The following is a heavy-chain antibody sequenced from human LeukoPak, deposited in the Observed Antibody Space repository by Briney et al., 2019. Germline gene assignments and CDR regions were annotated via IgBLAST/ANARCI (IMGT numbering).Heavy chain of an antibody. CDR3: AVLEGYYPGSGIFY. V-gene: IGHV4-4*02. J-gene: IGHJ4*02. CDR2: IFHAGST. CDR1: GFTFSTYW. D-gene: IGHD3-10*01. Sequence: GSLRLSCAASGFTFSTYWKSWVRQPPGKGLEWIGAIFHAGSTNYNPSLKSRVTISMDKSKNLFSLDLTSVTAADTAVYYCAVLEGYYPGSGIFYWGQGILVTVS.